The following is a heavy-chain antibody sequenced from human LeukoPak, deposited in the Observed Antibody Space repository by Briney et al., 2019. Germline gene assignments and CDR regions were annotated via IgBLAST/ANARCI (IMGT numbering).Heavy chain of an antibody. CDR1: GGSISSSSYY. CDR3: ARDSLTMVRGAPGE. V-gene: IGHV4-39*07. D-gene: IGHD3-10*01. Sequence: TSETLSLTCTVSGGSISSSSYYWGWIRQPPGKGLEWIGSIYHSGSTNYNPSLKSRVTISVDKSKNQFSLKLSSVTAADTAVYYCARDSLTMVRGAPGEWGQGTLVTVSS. J-gene: IGHJ4*02. CDR2: IYHSGST.